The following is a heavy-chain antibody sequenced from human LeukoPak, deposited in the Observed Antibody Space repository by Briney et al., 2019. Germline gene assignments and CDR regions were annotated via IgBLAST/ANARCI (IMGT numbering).Heavy chain of an antibody. J-gene: IGHJ3*02. D-gene: IGHD1-26*01. CDR2: INHSGST. CDR3: ARGRSGSYRGKGAFDI. Sequence: SETLSLTCAVYGGSFSGYYWSWIRQPPGKGLEWIGEINHSGSTNYNPSLKSRVTISVDTSKNQFSLKLSSVTAADTAVYYCARGRSGSYRGKGAFDIWGQGTVVTVSS. V-gene: IGHV4-34*01. CDR1: GGSFSGYY.